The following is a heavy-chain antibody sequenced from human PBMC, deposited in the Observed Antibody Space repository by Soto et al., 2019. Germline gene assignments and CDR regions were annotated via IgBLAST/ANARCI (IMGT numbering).Heavy chain of an antibody. CDR3: AHGSCSSADCYPNPYLDY. CDR1: GFSLSTTAEG. Sequence: QITLKESGPTLVKPTQTLTLTCTFSGFSLSTTAEGVGWFRQPPGKALEWLALIYWDDDERYSPSLKSRLTITKDTSKNQVVLTMTNVDPVDTATYYCAHGSCSSADCYPNPYLDYWGQGILVTVSS. J-gene: IGHJ4*02. V-gene: IGHV2-5*02. CDR2: IYWDDDE. D-gene: IGHD2-2*01.